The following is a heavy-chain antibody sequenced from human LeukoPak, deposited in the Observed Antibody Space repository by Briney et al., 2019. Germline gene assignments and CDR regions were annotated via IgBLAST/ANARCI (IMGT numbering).Heavy chain of an antibody. J-gene: IGHJ4*02. CDR3: ARGRMVRGVIILY. Sequence: ASVKVSCKASGYTFTSYDINWVRQATGQGLEWMGWMNPNSGNTGYAQKFQGRVTMTRNTSISTAYMELSSLRSEETAVYYCARGRMVRGVIILYWGQGTLVTVSS. V-gene: IGHV1-8*01. CDR1: GYTFTSYD. D-gene: IGHD3-10*01. CDR2: MNPNSGNT.